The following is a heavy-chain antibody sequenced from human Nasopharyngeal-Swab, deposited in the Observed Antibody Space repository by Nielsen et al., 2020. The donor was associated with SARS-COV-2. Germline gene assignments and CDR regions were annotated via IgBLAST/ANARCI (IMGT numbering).Heavy chain of an antibody. CDR3: ARGGIVATPFDY. Sequence: GESLKISCAASGFTFSSYGMHWVRQAPGKGLEWVANIKQDGSEKYYVDSVKGRFTISRDNAKNSLYLQMNSLRAEGTAVYYCARGGIVATPFDYWGQGTLVTVSS. D-gene: IGHD5-12*01. J-gene: IGHJ4*02. CDR1: GFTFSSYG. CDR2: IKQDGSEK. V-gene: IGHV3-7*04.